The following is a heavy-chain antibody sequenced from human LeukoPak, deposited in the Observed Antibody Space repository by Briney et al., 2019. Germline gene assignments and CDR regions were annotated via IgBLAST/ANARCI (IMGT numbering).Heavy chain of an antibody. D-gene: IGHD2-15*01. V-gene: IGHV3-21*01. CDR2: ISSSSSYI. Sequence: PGGSLRLSCAASGFTFSSYSMNWVRQAPGKGLEWVSSISSSSSYIYYADSVKGRFTISRDNAKNSLYLQMNSLRAEDTAVYYCAREDCSGGSXXXFDYWGQGTLVTVSS. CDR3: AREDCSGGSXXXFDY. J-gene: IGHJ4*02. CDR1: GFTFSSYS.